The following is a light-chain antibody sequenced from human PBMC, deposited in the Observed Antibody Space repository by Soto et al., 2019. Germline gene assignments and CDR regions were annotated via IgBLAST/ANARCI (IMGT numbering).Light chain of an antibody. V-gene: IGKV3-15*01. CDR2: GAS. J-gene: IGKJ1*01. CDR1: QSIGTN. CDR3: QQYNDWPPERT. Sequence: EVVMPQSPVTLSVSPGERATLSCRASQSIGTNLAWYQQKPGQAPMLLIYGASTRATGVPASFSGSGSGTEFTLTISSLQSEDFAVYYCQQYNDWPPERTFGQGTKVDI.